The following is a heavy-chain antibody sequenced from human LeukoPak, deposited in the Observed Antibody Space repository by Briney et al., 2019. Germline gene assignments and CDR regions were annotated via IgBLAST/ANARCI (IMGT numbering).Heavy chain of an antibody. D-gene: IGHD4-11*01. CDR2: FDPEDGET. CDR1: GYALTELS. CDR3: ATFPRSAVTTNWFDP. Sequence: GASVKVSCKVSGYALTELSMHWVRQAPGKGLEWMGGFDPEDGETIYAQKFQGRVTMTEDTSADTAYMELSSLRSEDTAVYYRATFPRSAVTTNWFDPWGQGTLVTVSS. J-gene: IGHJ5*02. V-gene: IGHV1-24*01.